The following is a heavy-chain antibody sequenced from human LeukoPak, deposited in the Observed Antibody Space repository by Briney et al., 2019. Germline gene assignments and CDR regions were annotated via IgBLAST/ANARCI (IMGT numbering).Heavy chain of an antibody. D-gene: IGHD6-19*01. CDR2: ISGGGERT. V-gene: IGHV3-23*01. Sequence: QPGGPLRLSCAASGIVFSNTATNWARQSPGRGLEWVSAISGGGERTFYADSVKGRFTISRDNSKNMVYLQMNSLRADDTAIYYCGKDGGQYSSGPEFDPRGQGALVTVSS. J-gene: IGHJ5*02. CDR1: GIVFSNTA. CDR3: GKDGGQYSSGPEFDP.